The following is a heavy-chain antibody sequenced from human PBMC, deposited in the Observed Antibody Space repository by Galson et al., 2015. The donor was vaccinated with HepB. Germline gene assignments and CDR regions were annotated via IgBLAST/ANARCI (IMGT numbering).Heavy chain of an antibody. J-gene: IGHJ4*02. V-gene: IGHV1-2*02. CDR1: GYTFTSYA. D-gene: IGHD5-12*01. Sequence: SVKVSCKASGYTFTSYAMNWVRQAPGQGLEWMGWINPNSGGTNYAQKFQGRVTMTRDTSISTAYMELSRLRSDDTAVYYCARSLRYSGYGRWGQGTLVTVSS. CDR3: ARSLRYSGYGR. CDR2: INPNSGGT.